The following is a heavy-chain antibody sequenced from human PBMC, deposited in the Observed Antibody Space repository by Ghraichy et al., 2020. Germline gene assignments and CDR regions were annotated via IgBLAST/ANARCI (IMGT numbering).Heavy chain of an antibody. CDR3: ARLRQSGSPAAFDT. CDR1: GGTFSSYA. J-gene: IGHJ3*02. Sequence: SVKVSCKASGGTFSSYAISWVRQAPGQGLEWMGGIIPIFGTANYAQKFQGRVTITADESTSTAYMELSSLRSEDTAVYYCARLRQSGSPAAFDTWGQGTMVTVSS. V-gene: IGHV1-69*13. D-gene: IGHD1-26*01. CDR2: IIPIFGTA.